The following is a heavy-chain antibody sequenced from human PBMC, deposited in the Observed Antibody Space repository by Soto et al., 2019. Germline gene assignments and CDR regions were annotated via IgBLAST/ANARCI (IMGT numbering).Heavy chain of an antibody. D-gene: IGHD1-26*01. CDR1: GGSLSGYY. J-gene: IGHJ4*02. Sequence: LSLTCAVYGGSLSGYYWSWIRQPPGKGLEWIGEINHRGSTNYNPSLKSRVTISVDTSKNEFSLKLSSVTAADTAVYYCARSTYSGTLFDYWVQGTQVTVSS. CDR3: ARSTYSGTLFDY. V-gene: IGHV4-34*01. CDR2: INHRGST.